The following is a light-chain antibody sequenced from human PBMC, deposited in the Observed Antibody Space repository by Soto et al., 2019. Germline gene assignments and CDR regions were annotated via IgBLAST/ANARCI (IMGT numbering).Light chain of an antibody. CDR3: MQPLQSWA. CDR2: LGS. V-gene: IGKV2-28*01. J-gene: IGKJ1*01. CDR1: QILLHSHGYNY. Sequence: DIVVPQSTLSLPVTPGEPASVSCRCSQILLHSHGYNYLDWYLQKPGQSPQLLIYLGSNRASGVPDRLSGSGSGTDCTLKISRGEAEEVGVYICMQPLQSWAFGQGAKVDIK.